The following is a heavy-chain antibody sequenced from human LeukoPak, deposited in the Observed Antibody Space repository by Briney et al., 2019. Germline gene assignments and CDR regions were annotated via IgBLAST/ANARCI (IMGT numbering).Heavy chain of an antibody. Sequence: PSETLSLTCTVSGGSISSYYWSWIRQPPGKGLEWIGYIYYSGSTNYNPSLKSRVTISVDTSKNQFSLKLSSMTAADTAVYYCARVRRAVALTFFDYWGQGTLVTVSS. V-gene: IGHV4-59*01. CDR3: ARVRRAVALTFFDY. CDR2: IYYSGST. D-gene: IGHD6-19*01. CDR1: GGSISSYY. J-gene: IGHJ4*02.